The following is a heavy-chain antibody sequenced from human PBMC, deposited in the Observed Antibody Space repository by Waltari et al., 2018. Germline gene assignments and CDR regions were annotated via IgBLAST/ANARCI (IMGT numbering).Heavy chain of an antibody. Sequence: QVQLQESGPGLVKPSETLSLTCTVSGGSISSYYWSWIRQPPGKGLEWIGYIYYSGSTNYNPSLKSRVTISVDTCKNQFSLKLSSVTAADTAVYYCARVRGGSYYFDYWGQGTLVTVSS. CDR1: GGSISSYY. D-gene: IGHD1-26*01. CDR3: ARVRGGSYYFDY. V-gene: IGHV4-59*01. CDR2: IYYSGST. J-gene: IGHJ4*02.